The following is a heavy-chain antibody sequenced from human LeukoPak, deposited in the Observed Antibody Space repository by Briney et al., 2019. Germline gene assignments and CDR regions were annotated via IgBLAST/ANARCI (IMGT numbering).Heavy chain of an antibody. CDR1: GYTFTSYY. J-gene: IGHJ6*02. D-gene: IGHD6-13*01. Sequence: GASVKVSCKASGYTFTSYYMHWVRQAPGQGLEWMGWISAYNGNTNYAQKLQGRVTMTTDTSTSTAYMELRSLRSDDTAVYYCARESSWIYYYYYYGMDVWGQGTTVTVSS. CDR3: ARESSWIYYYYYYGMDV. V-gene: IGHV1-18*04. CDR2: ISAYNGNT.